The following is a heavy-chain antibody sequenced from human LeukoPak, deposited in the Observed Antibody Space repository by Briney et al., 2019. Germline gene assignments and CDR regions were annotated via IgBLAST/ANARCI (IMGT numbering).Heavy chain of an antibody. CDR1: GGTFSSYA. J-gene: IGHJ5*02. Sequence: SVTVSCKASGGTFSSYAISWVRQAPGQGLEWMGGIIPIFGTANYAQKFQGRVTITADESTSTAYMELSSLRSEDTAVYYCARLGPHYGGNPDNWFDPWGQGTLVTVSS. V-gene: IGHV1-69*13. CDR3: ARLGPHYGGNPDNWFDP. D-gene: IGHD4-23*01. CDR2: IIPIFGTA.